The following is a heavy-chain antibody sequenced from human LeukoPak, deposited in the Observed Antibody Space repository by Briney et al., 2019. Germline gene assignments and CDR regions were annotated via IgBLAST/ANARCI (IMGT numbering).Heavy chain of an antibody. CDR3: AREIVVGATIDY. V-gene: IGHV4-31*11. Sequence: SGTLSLTCAVSGGSISSGGYYWSWIRQHPGKGLEWIGYIYYSGSTYYNPSLKSRVTISVDTSKNQFSLKLSSVTAADTAVYYCAREIVVGATIDYWGQGTLVTVSS. J-gene: IGHJ4*02. CDR1: GGSISSGGYY. D-gene: IGHD1-26*01. CDR2: IYYSGST.